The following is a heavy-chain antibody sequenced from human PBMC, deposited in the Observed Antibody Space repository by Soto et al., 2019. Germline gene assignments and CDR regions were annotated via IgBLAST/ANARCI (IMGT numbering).Heavy chain of an antibody. D-gene: IGHD3-16*01. V-gene: IGHV3-23*01. CDR1: GFTFSSYA. CDR2: ISGSGGST. CDR3: AKHPQTYYDYVWGISHYYYYGMDV. J-gene: IGHJ6*02. Sequence: GSLRLSCAASGFTFSSYAMSWVRQAPGRGLEWVSAISGSGGSTYYADSVKGRFTISRDNSKNTLYLQMNSLRAEDTAVYYCAKHPQTYYDYVWGISHYYYYGMDVWCQGTTVTVSS.